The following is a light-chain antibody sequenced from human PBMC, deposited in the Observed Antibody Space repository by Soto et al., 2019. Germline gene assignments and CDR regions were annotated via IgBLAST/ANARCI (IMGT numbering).Light chain of an antibody. V-gene: IGKV3-15*01. CDR1: QSVSSN. CDR3: QLYNNGPRT. CDR2: GAS. Sequence: EIVMTQSPGTLSVSPGERATLSCRASQSVSSNLAWYQQKPGQAPRLLIYGASTRATGIPARFSGSRSGTEFTLTISSRQPPDFAVSYSQLYNNGPRTFGQGTKVEIK. J-gene: IGKJ1*01.